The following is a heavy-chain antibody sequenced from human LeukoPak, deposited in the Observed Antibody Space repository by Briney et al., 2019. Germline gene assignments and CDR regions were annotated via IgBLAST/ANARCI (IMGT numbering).Heavy chain of an antibody. J-gene: IGHJ4*02. Sequence: SVKISCKASGGTFSSYAISWVRQAPGQGLEWMGGIIPIFGTANYAQKFQGRVTITTDESTSTAYMELSSLRSEDTAVYYCARDRVSYYYDSSGYPGSGYFDYWGQGTLVTVSS. V-gene: IGHV1-69*05. CDR2: IIPIFGTA. CDR1: GGTFSSYA. CDR3: ARDRVSYYYDSSGYPGSGYFDY. D-gene: IGHD3-22*01.